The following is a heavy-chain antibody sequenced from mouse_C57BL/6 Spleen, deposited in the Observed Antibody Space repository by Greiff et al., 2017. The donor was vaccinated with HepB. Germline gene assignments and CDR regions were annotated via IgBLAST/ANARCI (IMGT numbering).Heavy chain of an antibody. CDR2: IDPSDSET. CDR3: ARRRTAQGYYFDY. D-gene: IGHD3-2*02. CDR1: GYTFTSYW. V-gene: IGHV1-52*01. J-gene: IGHJ2*01. Sequence: VQLQQPGAELVRPGSSVKLSCKASGYTFTSYWMHWVKQRPIQGLEWIGNIDPSDSETHYNQKFKDKATLTVDKSSSTAYMQLSSLTSEDSAVYYCARRRTAQGYYFDYWSQGTTLTVSS.